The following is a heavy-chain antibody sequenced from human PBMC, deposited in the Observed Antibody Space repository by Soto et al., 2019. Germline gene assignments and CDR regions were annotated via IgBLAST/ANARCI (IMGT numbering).Heavy chain of an antibody. Sequence: SETLSLTCDVSGGPVGYTSFYWGWLRQSPGKGLEWIGSVHHSVTTYYNPSLKGRVTISMDTSKNQFSLRLTSVTAADTAVYYCARDTSSTSLRAEYFQFWGQGTQVTVS. V-gene: IGHV4-39*02. D-gene: IGHD6-13*01. CDR1: GGPVGYTSFY. CDR2: VHHSVTT. CDR3: ARDTSSTSLRAEYFQF. J-gene: IGHJ1*01.